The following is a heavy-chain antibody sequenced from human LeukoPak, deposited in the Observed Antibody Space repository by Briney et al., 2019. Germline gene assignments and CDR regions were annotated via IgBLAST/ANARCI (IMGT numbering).Heavy chain of an antibody. D-gene: IGHD6-19*01. V-gene: IGHV3-11*04. Sequence: GGSLRLSCAASGFTFSDYYMSWIRQAPGKGLEWVSYISYSGSTIYYADSVKGRFTISRDNAKNSLYLQMNSLRAEDTALYYCARQYSSGWYEGYFQHWGQGTLVTVSS. CDR1: GFTFSDYY. J-gene: IGHJ1*01. CDR3: ARQYSSGWYEGYFQH. CDR2: ISYSGSTI.